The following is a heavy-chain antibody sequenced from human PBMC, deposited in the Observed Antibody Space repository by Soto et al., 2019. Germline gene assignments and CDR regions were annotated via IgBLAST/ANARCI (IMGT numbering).Heavy chain of an antibody. CDR1: GCTFISYA. J-gene: IGHJ6*02. D-gene: IGHD2-21*01. V-gene: IGHV3-23*01. Sequence: PGGSLRLSCAASGCTFISYAISWVRLAPGKGLEWVSTITGSGSGYNTFYTDSVKGRFSISRDNSENTVYLQMNSLRAEDTAMYFCAKAEYSSHAYYGMDVWGHGTAVTVS. CDR2: ITGSGSGYNT. CDR3: AKAEYSSHAYYGMDV.